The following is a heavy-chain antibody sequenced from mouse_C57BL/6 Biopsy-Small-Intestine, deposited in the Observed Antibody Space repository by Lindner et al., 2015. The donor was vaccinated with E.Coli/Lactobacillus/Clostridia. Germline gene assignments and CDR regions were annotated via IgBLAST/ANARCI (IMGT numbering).Heavy chain of an antibody. V-gene: IGHV1-64*01. CDR2: INPSGGST. Sequence: SVKVSCKASGYPFTSYYIQWVRQAPGQGLEWMGIINPSGGSTTYAQKFQGRVTMTRDTSTSTVYMELSSLKSEDTAMYYCARAHSYFYGWGVWGQGTLVTVSS. CDR3: ARAHSYFYGWGV. CDR1: GYPFTSYY. D-gene: IGHD2-2*01. J-gene: IGHJ4*01.